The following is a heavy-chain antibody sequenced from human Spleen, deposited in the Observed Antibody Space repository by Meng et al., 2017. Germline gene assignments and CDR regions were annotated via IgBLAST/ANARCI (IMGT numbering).Heavy chain of an antibody. V-gene: IGHV3-11*01. CDR2: ISSTNAI. CDR1: GFTFSNYA. J-gene: IGHJ4*02. D-gene: IGHD3-22*01. Sequence: QVQLVESGGGVVQPGRSLRLSCAASGFTFSNYAMSWIRQAPGKGLEWVSYISSTNAIYYADSVKGRFTISRDNARNSLYLQMNSLRAEDTAVYYCARDYYDSSDWGQGTLVTVSS. CDR3: ARDYYDSSD.